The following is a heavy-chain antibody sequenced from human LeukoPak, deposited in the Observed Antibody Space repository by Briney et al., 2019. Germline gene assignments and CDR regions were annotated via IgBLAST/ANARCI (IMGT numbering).Heavy chain of an antibody. CDR2: ISGSGGST. D-gene: IGHD1-26*01. J-gene: IGHJ4*02. CDR1: GFTFSDYW. CDR3: AKDPSGSYHFDY. V-gene: IGHV3-23*01. Sequence: GGSLRLSCAASGFTFSDYWMSWVRQAPGKGLEWVSAISGSGGSTYYADSVKGRFTISRDNSKSTLYLQMNSLRAEDTAVYYCAKDPSGSYHFDYWGQGTLVTVSS.